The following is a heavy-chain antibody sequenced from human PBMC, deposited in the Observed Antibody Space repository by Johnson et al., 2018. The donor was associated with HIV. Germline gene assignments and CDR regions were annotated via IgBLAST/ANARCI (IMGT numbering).Heavy chain of an antibody. V-gene: IGHV3-30*18. J-gene: IGHJ3*02. Sequence: VQLVESGGGVVQRGRSLRLSCAASGFIFSDYGMHWVRQAPGKGLEWVAVISYDGSNKYYADSVKGRFTISRDNSKNTLYLQMNSLRAEDTAVYYCAKDIKRYCGGDCNDAFDIWGQGTMVTVSS. CDR1: GFIFSDYG. D-gene: IGHD2-21*02. CDR2: ISYDGSNK. CDR3: AKDIKRYCGGDCNDAFDI.